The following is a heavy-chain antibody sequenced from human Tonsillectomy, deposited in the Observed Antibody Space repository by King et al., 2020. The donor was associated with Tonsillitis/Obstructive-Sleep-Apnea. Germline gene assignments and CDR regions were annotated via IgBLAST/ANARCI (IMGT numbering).Heavy chain of an antibody. D-gene: IGHD2-2*01. J-gene: IGHJ4*02. CDR1: GGSISTYY. CDR2: IYSTGNT. CDR3: ARDPEYFSSTNCYPHFDY. Sequence: VQLQESGPGLVKPSETLSLTCTVSGGSISTYYWNWIRQPAGKGLEWIGRIYSTGNTNYNPSLKSRVTMSVDTSKNQFSLKLTSVTATDTAVYYCARDPEYFSSTNCYPHFDYWGQGTLVTVSS. V-gene: IGHV4-4*07.